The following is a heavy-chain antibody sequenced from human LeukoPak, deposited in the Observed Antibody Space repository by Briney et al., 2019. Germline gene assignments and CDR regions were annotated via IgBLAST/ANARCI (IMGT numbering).Heavy chain of an antibody. CDR2: IKEDGSEK. Sequence: GGSLRLSCAASGFTFSSYWMSWVRQAPGKGLEWVANIKEDGSEKYYVDSVKGRFTISRDNAKNSLYLQMNSLRAEDTAVYYCARDPPGVYGSGSYYPKADYWGQGTLVTVSS. V-gene: IGHV3-7*01. CDR3: ARDPPGVYGSGSYYPKADY. CDR1: GFTFSSYW. J-gene: IGHJ4*02. D-gene: IGHD3-10*01.